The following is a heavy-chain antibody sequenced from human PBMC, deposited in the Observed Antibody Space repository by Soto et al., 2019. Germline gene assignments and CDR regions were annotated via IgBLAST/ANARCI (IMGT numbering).Heavy chain of an antibody. Sequence: QVQLVQSGAEVKKPGASVKVSCKASGYTFTSYGISWVRQAPGQGLEWMGWIRPYNGNTNYAQKPQGRVTMNTDTSTITAYMELSSLKSDDTAVYYCARDAPPEDYWGQGTLVTVSS. CDR2: IRPYNGNT. V-gene: IGHV1-18*01. CDR1: GYTFTSYG. CDR3: ARDAPPEDY. J-gene: IGHJ4*02.